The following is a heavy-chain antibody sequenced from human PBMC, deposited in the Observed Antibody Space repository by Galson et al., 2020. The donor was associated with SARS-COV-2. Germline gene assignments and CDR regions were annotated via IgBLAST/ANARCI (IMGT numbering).Heavy chain of an antibody. CDR1: GFTFSSYG. D-gene: IGHD1-1*01. J-gene: IGHJ5*02. CDR2: IWYDGSNK. CDR3: ARDRHCDYTTCYNNFGP. Sequence: GGSLRLSCAASGFTFSSYGMHWVRQAPGKGLEWVAVIWYDGSNKYYADSVKGRFTISRDNSKNTLYLQMNSLRAEDTAVYFCARDRHCDYTTCYNNFGPWGQGTLVTVSS. V-gene: IGHV3-33*01.